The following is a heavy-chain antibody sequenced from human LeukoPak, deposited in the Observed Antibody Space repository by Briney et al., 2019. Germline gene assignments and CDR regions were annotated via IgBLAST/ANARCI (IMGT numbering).Heavy chain of an antibody. CDR2: IYYSGNT. Sequence: PSETLSLTCTVSGGSISSSSYYWDWIRQPPGKGLEWIGAIYYSGNTNYNPSLKSRVTISVDTSKNQFSLKLSSVTAADTAVYYCARHRIPAALASAFDSCGQGTLVTVSS. CDR3: ARHRIPAALASAFDS. CDR1: GGSISSSSYY. J-gene: IGHJ4*02. D-gene: IGHD2-2*01. V-gene: IGHV4-39*01.